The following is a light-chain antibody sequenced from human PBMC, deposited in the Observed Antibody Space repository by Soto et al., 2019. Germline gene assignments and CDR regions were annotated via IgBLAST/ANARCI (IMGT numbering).Light chain of an antibody. CDR1: QTITGY. CDR3: QQSNGIPYT. Sequence: DIPMTQSPSSLSASVGDRVTITCRASQTITGYLNWYQQRPGKAPKLLIYAASSLQSGVPSRFSGSGSGTDFTLTINSLQPEDFATYYCQQSNGIPYTFGQGTKLEIK. J-gene: IGKJ2*01. V-gene: IGKV1-39*01. CDR2: AAS.